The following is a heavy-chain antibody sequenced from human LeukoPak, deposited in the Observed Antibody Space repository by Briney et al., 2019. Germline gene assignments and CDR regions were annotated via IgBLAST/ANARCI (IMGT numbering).Heavy chain of an antibody. CDR2: TRNKANSYTT. D-gene: IGHD3-22*01. CDR1: GFTFSDHY. J-gene: IGHJ6*03. CDR3: ARGRGDQYYYDSSGYYGIYYYYYMDV. Sequence: GGSLRLSCAASGFTFSDHYMDWVRQAPGKGLEWVGRTRNKANSYTTEYAASVKGRFTISRDDSKNSLYLQMNSLKTEDTAVYYCARGRGDQYYYDSSGYYGIYYYYYMDVWGKGTTVTVS. V-gene: IGHV3-72*01.